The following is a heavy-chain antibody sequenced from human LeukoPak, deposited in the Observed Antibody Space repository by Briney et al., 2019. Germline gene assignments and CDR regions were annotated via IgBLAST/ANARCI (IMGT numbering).Heavy chain of an antibody. J-gene: IGHJ4*02. CDR3: ASEVAAAPYHFDY. CDR2: IYHSGST. V-gene: IGHV4-30-2*01. CDR1: GGSISSGGYY. D-gene: IGHD2-2*01. Sequence: KPSETLSLTCTVSGGSISSGGYYWSWIRQPPGKGLEWIGYIYHSGSTYYNPSLKSRVTISVDRPKNQFSLKLSSVTAADTAVYYCASEVAAAPYHFDYWGQGTLVTVSS.